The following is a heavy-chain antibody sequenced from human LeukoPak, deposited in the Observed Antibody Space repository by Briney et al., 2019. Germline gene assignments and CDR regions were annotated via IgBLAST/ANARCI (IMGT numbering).Heavy chain of an antibody. D-gene: IGHD4-17*01. J-gene: IGHJ5*02. Sequence: GASVKVSCKASGYTFTSYGISWVRQAPGQGLEWRGWISAYNGNTNYAQKLQGRVTMTTDTSTSTAYVELRSLRSDDTAVYYCARDLTLYGDYVNWFDPWGQGTLVTVSS. CDR1: GYTFTSYG. V-gene: IGHV1-18*01. CDR2: ISAYNGNT. CDR3: ARDLTLYGDYVNWFDP.